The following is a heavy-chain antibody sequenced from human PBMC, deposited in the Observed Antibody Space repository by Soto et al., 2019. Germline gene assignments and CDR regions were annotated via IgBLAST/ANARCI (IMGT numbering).Heavy chain of an antibody. Sequence: QVQLQESGPGLVKPSETLSLTCTVSGGSISSXYWSWIRQPPGKGLEWIGYIYYSGSTNYNPSLXXXXXXXXXXXXXXXXXXXXXXXXXXXXXXXXXXXDGRYWGQGTLVTVSS. CDR1: GGSISSXY. J-gene: IGHJ4*02. V-gene: IGHV4-59*01. CDR3: XXXDGRY. CDR2: IYYSGST.